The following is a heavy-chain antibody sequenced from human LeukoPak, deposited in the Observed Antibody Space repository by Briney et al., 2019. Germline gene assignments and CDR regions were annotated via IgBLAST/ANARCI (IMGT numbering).Heavy chain of an antibody. J-gene: IGHJ4*02. Sequence: GGSLRLSCAASGFTFSSYAMNWVRQAPGKGLEWVSAISGSGGSTYYADSVKGRFTISRDNSKNTLYLQMNSLRAEDTAVYYCAKTTVVVPAAPIDYWGQGTLVTVSS. D-gene: IGHD2-2*01. CDR3: AKTTVVVPAAPIDY. CDR1: GFTFSSYA. CDR2: ISGSGGST. V-gene: IGHV3-23*01.